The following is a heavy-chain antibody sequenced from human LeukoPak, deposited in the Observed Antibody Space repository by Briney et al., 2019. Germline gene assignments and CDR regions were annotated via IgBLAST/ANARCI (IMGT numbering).Heavy chain of an antibody. D-gene: IGHD5-18*01. CDR3: ARENVKYRYGAFDI. CDR1: GFTFRRYS. CDR2: ISSSSSYI. J-gene: IGHJ3*02. Sequence: GGSRRLSCAASGFTFRRYSMNWVRQAPGKGLEWVSSISSSSSYIYYADSVKGRFTISRDNAKNSLYLQMNSLRAEDTAVYYCARENVKYRYGAFDIWGQGTMVTVSS. V-gene: IGHV3-21*01.